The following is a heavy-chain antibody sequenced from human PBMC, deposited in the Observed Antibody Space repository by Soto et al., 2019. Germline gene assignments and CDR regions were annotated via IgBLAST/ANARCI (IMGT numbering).Heavy chain of an antibody. Sequence: QVQLEQSGAEVKKPGSSVKVSCKASGGPLSDHGVAWLRQSPGQGLEWMGGTIPVFNTAKYAQKFQGRVTVTADKFTNIGYMELSSLGSEDTAFYFCARGVSGSGNYYTGWSAFDIWGLGTVVIVTS. V-gene: IGHV1-69*06. CDR3: ARGVSGSGNYYTGWSAFDI. CDR1: GGPLSDHG. D-gene: IGHD3-10*01. J-gene: IGHJ3*02. CDR2: TIPVFNTA.